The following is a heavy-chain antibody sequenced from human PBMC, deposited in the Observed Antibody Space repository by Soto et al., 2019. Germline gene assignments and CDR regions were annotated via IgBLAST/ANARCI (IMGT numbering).Heavy chain of an antibody. CDR3: ARDRFRYTWDDFPHDYYGMDG. D-gene: IGHD1-1*01. CDR2: ISYDGSNK. CDR1: GFTFSSYA. Sequence: QVQLVESGGGVVQPGRSLRLSCAASGFTFSSYAMHWVRQAPGKGLEWVAVISYDGSNKYYADSVKGRFTISRDNSKNTVYLQSHSPRADDTVVYYCARDRFRYTWDDFPHDYYGMDGWGQGDTVTVSS. J-gene: IGHJ6*01. V-gene: IGHV3-30-3*01.